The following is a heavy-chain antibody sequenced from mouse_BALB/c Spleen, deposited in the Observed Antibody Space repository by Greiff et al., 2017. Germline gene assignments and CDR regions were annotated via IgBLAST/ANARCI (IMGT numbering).Heavy chain of an antibody. D-gene: IGHD2-4*01. V-gene: IGHV5-17*02. Sequence: EVMLVESGGGLVQPGGSRKLSCAASGFTFSSFGMHWVRQAPEKGLEWVAYISSGSSTIYYADTVKGRFTISRDNPKNTLFLQMTSLRSEDTAMYYCARGGLRRGSYFDYWGQGTTLTVSS. CDR2: ISSGSSTI. J-gene: IGHJ2*01. CDR3: ARGGLRRGSYFDY. CDR1: GFTFSSFG.